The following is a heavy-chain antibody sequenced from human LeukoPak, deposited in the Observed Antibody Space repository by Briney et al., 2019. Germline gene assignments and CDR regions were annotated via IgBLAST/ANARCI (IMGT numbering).Heavy chain of an antibody. Sequence: SVKVSCKASGGTFSSYAISWVRQAPGQGLELMGGIIPIFGTANYAHKFQGRVTITADESTSTDYMELSSLRSEDTAVYYCASPREGPLVRGAYDILTAWGQGTLVSVSS. CDR2: IIPIFGTA. V-gene: IGHV1-69*01. J-gene: IGHJ5*02. CDR3: ASPREGPLVRGAYDILTA. CDR1: GGTFSSYA. D-gene: IGHD3-9*01.